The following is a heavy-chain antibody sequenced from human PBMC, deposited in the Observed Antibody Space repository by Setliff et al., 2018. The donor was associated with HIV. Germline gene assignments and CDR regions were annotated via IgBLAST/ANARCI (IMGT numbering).Heavy chain of an antibody. D-gene: IGHD1-26*01. CDR1: VYTFTSYA. J-gene: IGHJ6*03. CDR3: ARAGGSYSYYYYYMDV. Sequence: ASVKVSCKASVYTFTSYAMHWVRQAPGQRLEWMGWINAGNGNTKYSQKFQGRVTITRDASASTAYMELSSLRSEDTAVYYCARAGGSYSYYYYYMDVWGKGTTVTVSS. V-gene: IGHV1-3*01. CDR2: INAGNGNT.